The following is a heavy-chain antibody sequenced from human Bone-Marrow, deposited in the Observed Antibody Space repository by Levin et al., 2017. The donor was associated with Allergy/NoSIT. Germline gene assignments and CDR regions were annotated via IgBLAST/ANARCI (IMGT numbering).Heavy chain of an antibody. J-gene: IGHJ4*02. CDR3: ARSLGYCSGGSCSG. D-gene: IGHD2-15*01. CDR1: GYTFTSHY. CDR2: INPSGGST. V-gene: IGHV1-46*01. Sequence: PGESLKISCKASGYTFTSHYMHWVRRAPGQGLEWMGLINPSGGSTTYAQKFQGRITMTRDTSTSPVYMELRSLRSDDTAVYYCARSLGYCSGGSCSGWGQGTLVTVSS.